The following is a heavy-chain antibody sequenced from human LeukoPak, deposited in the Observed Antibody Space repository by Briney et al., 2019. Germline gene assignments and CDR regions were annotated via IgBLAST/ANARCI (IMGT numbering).Heavy chain of an antibody. V-gene: IGHV1-2*04. CDR3: ARGGYYYDSSGQDAFDI. CDR2: INPNSGGT. D-gene: IGHD3-22*01. Sequence: ASVKVSCKASGYTFTGYYMHWVRQAPGQGLEWMGWINPNSGGTNYAQKFQGWVTMTRDTSISTAYMELSRLRSDDTAVYYCARGGYYYDSSGQDAFDIWGQGTMVTVSS. CDR1: GYTFTGYY. J-gene: IGHJ3*02.